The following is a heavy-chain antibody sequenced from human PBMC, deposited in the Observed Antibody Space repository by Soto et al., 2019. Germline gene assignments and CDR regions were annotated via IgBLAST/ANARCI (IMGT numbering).Heavy chain of an antibody. V-gene: IGHV3-48*02. J-gene: IGHJ5*02. CDR2: ISDDSGTI. D-gene: IGHD4-17*01. CDR1: GFTFSTYS. CDR3: AREPSGGDDYGDPRES. Sequence: EVQLVDSGGGFVQPGGSLRLSCAASGFTFSTYSMHWVRQAPGKGLEWVSYISDDSGTIYYADAVKGRFTISRDNAKNSVYLQMNSLRDDDTATYYCAREPSGGDDYGDPRESWGQGTLVTVSS.